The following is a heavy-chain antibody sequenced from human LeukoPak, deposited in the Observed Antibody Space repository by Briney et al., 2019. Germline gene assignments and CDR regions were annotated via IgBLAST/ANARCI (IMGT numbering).Heavy chain of an antibody. Sequence: GGSLRLSCAASGFTFSSYAMSWVRQAPGKGLEWVSAISGGGDSTYFADSVKGRFTISRDHSKNTLHLQMNTLGAEDTAVYYCAKGSSSWYPFDYWGQGTLVTVSS. V-gene: IGHV3-23*01. D-gene: IGHD6-13*01. CDR3: AKGSSSWYPFDY. CDR2: ISGGGDST. CDR1: GFTFSSYA. J-gene: IGHJ4*02.